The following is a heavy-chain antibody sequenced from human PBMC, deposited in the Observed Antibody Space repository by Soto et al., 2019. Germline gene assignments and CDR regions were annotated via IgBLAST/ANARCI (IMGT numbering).Heavy chain of an antibody. V-gene: IGHV3-30*18. CDR1: GFTFSSYG. Sequence: QVQLVESGGGVVQPGRSLRLSCAASGFTFSSYGMHWVRQAPGKGLEWVAVISYDGSNKYYADSVKGRFTISRDNSKNTLYLQMNSLRAEDTAVYYCAKDRAVVAATSFGFDPWGQGTLVTVSS. J-gene: IGHJ5*02. CDR2: ISYDGSNK. D-gene: IGHD2-15*01. CDR3: AKDRAVVAATSFGFDP.